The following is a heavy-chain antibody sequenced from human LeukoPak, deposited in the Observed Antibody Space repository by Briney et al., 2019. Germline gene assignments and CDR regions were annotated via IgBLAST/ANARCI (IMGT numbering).Heavy chain of an antibody. V-gene: IGHV3-73*01. CDR1: GFTFSGSA. CDR3: TVVPAANKKGIDY. CDR2: IRSKANSYAT. D-gene: IGHD2-2*01. J-gene: IGHJ4*02. Sequence: GGSLRLSCAASGFTFSGSAMRWVRQASGKGLEWVGRIRSKANSYATAYAASVKGRFTISRDDSKNTAYLQMNSLKTEDTAVYYCTVVPAANKKGIDYWGQGTLVTVSS.